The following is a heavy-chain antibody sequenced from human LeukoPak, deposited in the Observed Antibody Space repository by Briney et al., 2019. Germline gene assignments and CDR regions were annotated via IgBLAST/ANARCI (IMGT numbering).Heavy chain of an antibody. J-gene: IGHJ4*02. CDR2: ISGSGGST. D-gene: IGHD3-16*02. CDR1: GFTFSSYA. Sequence: GGSLRLSFAASGFTFSSYAMSWVRQAPGKGLEWVSAISGSGGSTYYADSVKGRFTISRDNSKNTLYLQMNSLRAEDTAVYYCAKDNVMITFGGVIGHFDYWGQGTLVTVSS. CDR3: AKDNVMITFGGVIGHFDY. V-gene: IGHV3-23*01.